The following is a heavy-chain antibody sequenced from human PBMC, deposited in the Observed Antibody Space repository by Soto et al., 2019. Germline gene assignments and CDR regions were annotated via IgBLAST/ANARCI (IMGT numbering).Heavy chain of an antibody. CDR1: GGSISSYY. V-gene: IGHV4-59*01. CDR2: IYYSGST. CDR3: ARDRYGSGSYWYYMDV. J-gene: IGHJ6*03. D-gene: IGHD3-10*01. Sequence: SETLSLTCTVSGGSISSYYWSWIRQPPGKGLEWIGYIYYSGSTNYNPSLKSRVTISVDTSKNQFSLKLSSVTAADTAVYYCARDRYGSGSYWYYMDVWGKGTTVTVSS.